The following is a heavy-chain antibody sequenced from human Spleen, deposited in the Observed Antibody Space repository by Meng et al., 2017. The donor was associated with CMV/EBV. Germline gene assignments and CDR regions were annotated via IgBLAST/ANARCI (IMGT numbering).Heavy chain of an antibody. CDR1: GYPFTGYY. Sequence: CKASGYPFTGYYMHWVRQAPGQGLEWMGWINPYSGGTNYAQKFQDRVTMTRDTSISTGYMELSSLTSDDTALYYCARGNFHLSQFDPWGQGTLVTVSS. V-gene: IGHV1-2*02. CDR2: INPYSGGT. J-gene: IGHJ5*02. CDR3: ARGNFHLSQFDP.